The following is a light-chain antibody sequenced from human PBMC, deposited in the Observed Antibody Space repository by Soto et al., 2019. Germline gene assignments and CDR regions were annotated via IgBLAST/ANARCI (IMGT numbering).Light chain of an antibody. J-gene: IGKJ2*01. CDR3: QQYNNYPYT. V-gene: IGKV1-5*03. CDR1: QSISNW. Sequence: DIPMTQSPSTLSASVGDSVTITCRASQSISNWLAWYQQKPGKAPKLLLYKASTLQSGVPSRFSGSGSGTEFTLTISSLQPDDFATYYCQQYNNYPYTFGQGTKLEIK. CDR2: KAS.